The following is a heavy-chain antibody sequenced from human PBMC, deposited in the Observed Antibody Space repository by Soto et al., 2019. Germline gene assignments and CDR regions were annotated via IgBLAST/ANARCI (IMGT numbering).Heavy chain of an antibody. CDR3: AHKGVGYAGAYYFDS. D-gene: IGHD2-2*01. CDR2: TYWDDLK. J-gene: IGHJ4*02. V-gene: IGHV2-5*02. Sequence: QITLKESGPTLVKPTQTLTLTCTFSGFSLSTSGVGVAWIRQPPGKALEWLALTYWDDLKRYSPSLMRRLTTTKDPSNNPVVLTMTNMDPVDAGTYYCAHKGVGYAGAYYFDSWGQGTLVTVSS. CDR1: GFSLSTSGVG.